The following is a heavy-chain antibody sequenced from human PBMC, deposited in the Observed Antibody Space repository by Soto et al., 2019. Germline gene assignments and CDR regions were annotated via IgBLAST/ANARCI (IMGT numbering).Heavy chain of an antibody. CDR1: GFTFSGSA. Sequence: EVQLVESGGGLVQPGGSLKLSCAASGFTFSGSAMHWVRQASGKGLEWVGRIRSKANSYATAYAASVKGRFTISRDDSKNTAYLQMNSLKTEDTAVYYCTRPRIVGATYDFDYWGQGTLVTVSS. J-gene: IGHJ4*02. CDR2: IRSKANSYAT. V-gene: IGHV3-73*02. CDR3: TRPRIVGATYDFDY. D-gene: IGHD1-26*01.